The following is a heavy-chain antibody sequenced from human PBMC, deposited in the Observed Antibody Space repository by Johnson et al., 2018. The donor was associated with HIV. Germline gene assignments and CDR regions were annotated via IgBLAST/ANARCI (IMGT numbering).Heavy chain of an antibody. Sequence: QVQLVESGGGLVQPGGSLRLSCGASAFTFSSNDMKWVRQAPGKGLEWVAVISYDGKNKDYADPVKGRFTLSRDNSKNTLYLEMNSLRAEDTAVYYCAKGSGSGWLRDAFDIWGQGTMVTVSS. CDR2: ISYDGKNK. V-gene: IGHV3-30*18. CDR1: AFTFSSND. D-gene: IGHD6-19*01. CDR3: AKGSGSGWLRDAFDI. J-gene: IGHJ3*02.